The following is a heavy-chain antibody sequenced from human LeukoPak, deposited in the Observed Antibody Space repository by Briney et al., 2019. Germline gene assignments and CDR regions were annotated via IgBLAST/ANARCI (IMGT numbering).Heavy chain of an antibody. D-gene: IGHD4-17*01. Sequence: GGSLRLSCAASGFTFSSYAMSWVRQAPGKGLEWVSAISGSGGSTYYADSVKGRFTISRDNAKNSLYLQMNSLRAEDTAVYYCARGMTRTTVILDYWGQGTLVTVSS. CDR3: ARGMTRTTVILDY. V-gene: IGHV3-23*01. J-gene: IGHJ4*02. CDR2: ISGSGGST. CDR1: GFTFSSYA.